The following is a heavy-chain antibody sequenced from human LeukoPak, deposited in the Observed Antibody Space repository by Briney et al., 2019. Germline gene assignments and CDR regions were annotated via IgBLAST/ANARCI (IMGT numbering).Heavy chain of an antibody. Sequence: ASVKVSCKASGYTFTIYYMHWVRQAPGQGLEWMGIINPSGGSTSYAQKFQGRVTMTRDTSTSTVYMELSSLRSEDTAVYYCARGGDTFGGVIVTPFDYWGQGTLVTVSS. CDR3: ARGGDTFGGVIVTPFDY. D-gene: IGHD3-16*02. J-gene: IGHJ4*02. CDR1: GYTFTIYY. CDR2: INPSGGST. V-gene: IGHV1-46*01.